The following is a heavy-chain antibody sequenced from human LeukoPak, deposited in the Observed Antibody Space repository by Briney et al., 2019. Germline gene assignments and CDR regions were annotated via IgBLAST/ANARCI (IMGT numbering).Heavy chain of an antibody. Sequence: SETLSLTCTVSGGSISSGGYYWSGIRQHPGKGLEWIGYSYYSGSTYYNPSLKSRVTISVDTSKNQFSLKLSSVTAADTAVYYCARDHAATDYGDPMVGFDPWGQGTLVTVSS. D-gene: IGHD4-17*01. CDR1: GGSISSGGYY. CDR2: SYYSGST. CDR3: ARDHAATDYGDPMVGFDP. J-gene: IGHJ5*02. V-gene: IGHV4-31*03.